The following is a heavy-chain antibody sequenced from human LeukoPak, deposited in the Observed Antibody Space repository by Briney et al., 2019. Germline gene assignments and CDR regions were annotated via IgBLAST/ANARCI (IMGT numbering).Heavy chain of an antibody. V-gene: IGHV4-34*01. CDR2: INHSGST. J-gene: IGHJ1*01. Sequence: SETLSLTCAVYGGSFSGYYWSWIRQPPGKGREGIGEINHSGSTNYNPSLKSRVTISVDTSQKQFSLKLSYVTAAETAVYYCARERKTYYYDSSGYPNWGQGTLVTVSS. CDR3: ARERKTYYYDSSGYPN. D-gene: IGHD3-22*01. CDR1: GGSFSGYY.